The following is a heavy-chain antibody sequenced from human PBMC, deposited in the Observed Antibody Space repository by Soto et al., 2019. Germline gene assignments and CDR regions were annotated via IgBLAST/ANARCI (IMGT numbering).Heavy chain of an antibody. Sequence: QVQLQQWGAGLLKPSETLSLTSAVYGGSFSGYYWSWIRQPPGKGLEWIGEINHSGSTNYNPSLKSRVTLAVDTSKNQFSLKLSSVTAADTAVYYYARGKVVRGSYVTLDYWGQGTLVTVSS. CDR3: ARGKVVRGSYVTLDY. CDR1: GGSFSGYY. J-gene: IGHJ4*02. V-gene: IGHV4-34*01. D-gene: IGHD3-10*01. CDR2: INHSGST.